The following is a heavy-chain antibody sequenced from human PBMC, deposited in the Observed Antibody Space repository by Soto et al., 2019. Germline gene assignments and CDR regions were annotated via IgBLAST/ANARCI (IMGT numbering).Heavy chain of an antibody. CDR1: GFTFRTFV. D-gene: IGHD2-21*01. V-gene: IGHV3-23*01. J-gene: IGHJ4*02. Sequence: EVQLLESGGGLVQPGGSLRVSCAASGFTFRTFVMSWVRQAPGKGLEWDSAIRGSGGETFYADSVKGRFTISRDNSRNTLYLQMNSLRDEDTALYFCAQDRGWGVVSPSHDYWGRGTLVTVSS. CDR3: AQDRGWGVVSPSHDY. CDR2: IRGSGGET.